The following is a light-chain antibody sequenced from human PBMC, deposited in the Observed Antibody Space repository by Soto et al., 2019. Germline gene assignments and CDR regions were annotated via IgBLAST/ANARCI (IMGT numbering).Light chain of an antibody. J-gene: IGKJ5*01. CDR1: QSAATN. CDR3: QQRNVWPPVT. Sequence: PGERATLSCRASQSAATNLAWYQQRPGQAPRLLISGASTRATGIPARFSGSGSGTDFTLTISSLEPEDSAVYYCQQRNVWPPVTFGQGTRLEIK. V-gene: IGKV3-11*01. CDR2: GAS.